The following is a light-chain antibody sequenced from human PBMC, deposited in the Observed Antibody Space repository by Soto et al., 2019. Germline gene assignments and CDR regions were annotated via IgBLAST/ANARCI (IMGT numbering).Light chain of an antibody. Sequence: EIVLTQSPGTLSLSPGERATLSCRASQSVSSNFLAWYQQKPGQAPRLLIYGASSRATGIPDRFSGSGSGTDFTLTISRLEPEDCAVYYCQQYGSSPPWTFGQGTKVEIK. V-gene: IGKV3-20*01. CDR3: QQYGSSPPWT. CDR1: QSVSSNF. CDR2: GAS. J-gene: IGKJ1*01.